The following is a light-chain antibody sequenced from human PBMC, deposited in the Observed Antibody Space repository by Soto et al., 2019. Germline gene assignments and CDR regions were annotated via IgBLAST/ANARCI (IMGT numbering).Light chain of an antibody. CDR2: GAS. V-gene: IGKV3-20*01. CDR3: QQYGSSPPT. CDR1: QSISRY. Sequence: IVLTQSPGTLSLSPGERTTLSCRASQSISRYLAWYQQQPGQGPRLLIYGASSRATGTPDRFSGSGSGTDFALTINRREPEDFALYYCQQYGSSPPTFGQGTKVEI. J-gene: IGKJ1*01.